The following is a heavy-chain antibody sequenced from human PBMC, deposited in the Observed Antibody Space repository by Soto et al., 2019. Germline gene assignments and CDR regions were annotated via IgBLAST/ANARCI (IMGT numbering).Heavy chain of an antibody. CDR3: ARLERRGCSSVTCYTDY. J-gene: IGHJ4*02. CDR2: INYSGNT. V-gene: IGHV4-39*01. CDR1: GGSISSSSYY. Sequence: KTSETLSLTCTVSGGSISSSSYYWGWIRQPPGKGLEWIGSINYSGNTYYNPSLKSRVTISVDTSKNQFSLKLTSVTAADTAVFYCARLERRGCSSVTCYTDYWGQGTLVTVSS. D-gene: IGHD2-2*02.